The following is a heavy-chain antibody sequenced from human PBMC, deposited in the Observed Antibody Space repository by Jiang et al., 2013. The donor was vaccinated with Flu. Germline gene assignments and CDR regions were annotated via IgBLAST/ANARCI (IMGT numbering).Heavy chain of an antibody. CDR1: GDRVSNSGAA. CDR3: ARATYRRFDH. Sequence: QTLSLTCAISGDRVSNSGAAWSWIRQSPSRGLEWLGRTYYMSGWNSDYAVSVRGRINIQPDTSRNQFSLQLTSLTPEDTAVYYCARATYRRFDHWGQGTLVTVSS. CDR2: TYYMSGWNS. J-gene: IGHJ4*02. D-gene: IGHD3-16*02. V-gene: IGHV6-1*01.